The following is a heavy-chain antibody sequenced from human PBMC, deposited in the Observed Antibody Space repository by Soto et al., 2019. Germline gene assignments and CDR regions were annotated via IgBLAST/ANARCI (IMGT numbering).Heavy chain of an antibody. CDR1: GGTFSSYI. Sequence: SVKVSCKASGGTFSSYIISWVRQAPGQGLEWMGGIIPIFGTADYAQKFQGRVSITADGSTKTAYLELSSLTSEDTAVYYCARAYASNKYWFDSWGQGTLVTVSS. D-gene: IGHD2-2*01. V-gene: IGHV1-69*13. CDR2: IIPIFGTA. J-gene: IGHJ5*01. CDR3: ARAYASNKYWFDS.